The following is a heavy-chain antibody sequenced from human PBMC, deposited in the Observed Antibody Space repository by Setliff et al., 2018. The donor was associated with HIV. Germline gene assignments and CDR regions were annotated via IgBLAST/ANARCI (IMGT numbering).Heavy chain of an antibody. V-gene: IGHV3-66*02. CDR1: GFTVSSNY. J-gene: IGHJ6*03. CDR3: ARVTRGSQNYYYYYMDV. Sequence: SGGSLRLSCAASGFTVSSNYMSWVRQAPGKGLEWVSVIYSGGSTYYADSVKGRFTISRDNSKNTLYLQMNSLRAEDTAVYYCARVTRGSQNYYYYYMDVWGKGTTVTVSS. CDR2: IYSGGST. D-gene: IGHD1-26*01.